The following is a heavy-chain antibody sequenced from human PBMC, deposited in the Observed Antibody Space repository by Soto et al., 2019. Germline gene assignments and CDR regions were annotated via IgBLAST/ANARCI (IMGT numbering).Heavy chain of an antibody. CDR1: GFTVSSNY. D-gene: IGHD6-6*01. V-gene: IGHV3-53*04. J-gene: IGHJ6*03. Sequence: GGSLRLSCAASGFTVSSNYMSWVRQAPGKGLEWVSVIYSGGSTYYADSVKGRFTISRHNSKNTLYLQMNSLRAEDTAVYYCARVRSSVVARVYMDVWGKGTTVTVSS. CDR2: IYSGGST. CDR3: ARVRSSVVARVYMDV.